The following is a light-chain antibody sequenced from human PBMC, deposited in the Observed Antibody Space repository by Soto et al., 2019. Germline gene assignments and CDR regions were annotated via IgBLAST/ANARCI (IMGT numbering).Light chain of an antibody. CDR2: GAS. CDR3: QQYGSTRSVT. V-gene: IGKV3-20*01. CDR1: QSVDSNY. J-gene: IGKJ5*01. Sequence: EIVFTQSATALSLSPGERATLSCRASQSVDSNYLAWYQQKPGQTPRLIIYGASGRADGIPHRFSGSRLGTDFSLTISTVEPADFAAYYCQQYGSTRSVTFGQGTRLE.